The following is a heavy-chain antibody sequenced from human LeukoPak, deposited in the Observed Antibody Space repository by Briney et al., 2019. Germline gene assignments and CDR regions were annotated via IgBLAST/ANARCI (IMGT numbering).Heavy chain of an antibody. V-gene: IGHV3-23*01. Sequence: GGSLRLSCAASGFTFSSYAMSWVRQAPGEGLEWVSTVSGSNGNTHYADSVKGRFTISRDNSKNTLYLQMDSLRAEDTAVYYCAASYSSGWSLDYWGQGTLVTVSS. J-gene: IGHJ4*02. CDR2: VSGSNGNT. CDR1: GFTFSSYA. D-gene: IGHD6-19*01. CDR3: AASYSSGWSLDY.